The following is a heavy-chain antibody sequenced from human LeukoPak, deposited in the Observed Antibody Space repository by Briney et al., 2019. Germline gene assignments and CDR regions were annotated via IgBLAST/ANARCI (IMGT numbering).Heavy chain of an antibody. D-gene: IGHD3-22*01. J-gene: IGHJ3*02. CDR3: VRVRYYDSTGYSDAFDI. CDR2: IYSGGSA. Sequence: GGSLRLFCAASGFTVSSNFMSWVRQAPGMGLEWVSVIYSGGSAYYADSVKGRFTISRDNSKNTLYLQMNSLRAEDTAVYYCVRVRYYDSTGYSDAFDIWGQGTMVTVSS. V-gene: IGHV3-53*01. CDR1: GFTVSSNF.